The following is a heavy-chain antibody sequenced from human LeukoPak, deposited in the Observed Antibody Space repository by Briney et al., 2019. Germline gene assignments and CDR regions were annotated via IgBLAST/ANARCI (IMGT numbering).Heavy chain of an antibody. V-gene: IGHV4-59*08. CDR1: GGSISSYY. CDR3: ARPRVSYYDSSGRPRLTIDY. D-gene: IGHD3-22*01. Sequence: PSETLSLTCTVSGGSISSYYWSWIRQPPGKGLEWIGYIYYSGSTNYNPSLKSRVTISVDTSKNQFSLKLSSVTAADTAVYYCARPRVSYYDSSGRPRLTIDYWGQGTLVTVSS. J-gene: IGHJ4*02. CDR2: IYYSGST.